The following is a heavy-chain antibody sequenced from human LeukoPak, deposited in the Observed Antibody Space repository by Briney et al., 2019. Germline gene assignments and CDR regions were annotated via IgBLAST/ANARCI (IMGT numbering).Heavy chain of an antibody. D-gene: IGHD2/OR15-2a*01. J-gene: IGHJ4*02. V-gene: IGHV3-66*01. Sequence: GGSLRLSCTTSGFTFSNYGMSWVRQAPGKGLEWVSVIYSGGSTYYADSVKGRFSISRDKSKNTLYLQMNSLRAEDTAVYYCARALSSLYYFDYWGQGTLVTVSS. CDR2: IYSGGST. CDR3: ARALSSLYYFDY. CDR1: GFTFSNYG.